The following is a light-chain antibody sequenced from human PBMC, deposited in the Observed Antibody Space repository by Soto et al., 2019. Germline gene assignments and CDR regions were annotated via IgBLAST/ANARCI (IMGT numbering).Light chain of an antibody. Sequence: SVMTRPASVSGSPGQSITISCTGTSSDFGAYDYVSWFQQHPGKAPKLMISEVNNRPSGVSNRFSGSKSGNTAYLTISGLQLEHQADHFFFSFATTSTQVYGTATKVTLL. J-gene: IGLJ1*01. CDR1: SSDFGAYDY. V-gene: IGLV2-14*01. CDR2: EVN. CDR3: FSFATTSTQV.